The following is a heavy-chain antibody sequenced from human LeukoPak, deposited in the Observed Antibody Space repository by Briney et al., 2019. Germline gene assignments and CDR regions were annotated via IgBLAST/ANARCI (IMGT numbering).Heavy chain of an antibody. CDR2: INPNSGGT. D-gene: IGHD6-13*01. J-gene: IGHJ3*02. V-gene: IGHV1-2*02. Sequence: ASVKVSCKASGYTFTGYYMHWVRQAPGQGLAWMGWINPNSGGTNYAQKFQGRVTMTRDTSISTAYMELSRLRSDDTAVYYCARASSSWYQAFDIWGQGTMVTVSS. CDR3: ARASSSWYQAFDI. CDR1: GYTFTGYY.